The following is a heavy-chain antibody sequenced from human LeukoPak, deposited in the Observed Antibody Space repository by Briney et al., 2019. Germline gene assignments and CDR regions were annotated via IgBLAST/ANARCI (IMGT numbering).Heavy chain of an antibody. CDR2: ISYDGSNK. V-gene: IGHV3-30*04. CDR3: ARNSYGSGSYDH. Sequence: GGSLRLSCAASGFTFSSYAMHWVRQAPGKGLEWVAVISYDGSNKYYADSVRGRFTISRDNAKSSLYLQMNSLSVEDTGVYYCARNSYGSGSYDHWGQGTLVTVSS. J-gene: IGHJ5*02. D-gene: IGHD3-10*01. CDR1: GFTFSSYA.